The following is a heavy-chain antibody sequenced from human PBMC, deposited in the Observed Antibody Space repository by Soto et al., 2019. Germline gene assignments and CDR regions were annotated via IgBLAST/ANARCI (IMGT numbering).Heavy chain of an antibody. V-gene: IGHV3-21*01. Sequence: GGSLRLSCAASGFTFSSYSMNWVRQAPGKGLEWVSSISSSSSYIYYADSVKGRFTISRDNAKNSLYLQMNSLRAEDTAVYYCARKVDTAMVSFYYYYYMDVWGKGTTVTVSS. CDR1: GFTFSSYS. CDR2: ISSSSSYI. CDR3: ARKVDTAMVSFYYYYYMDV. D-gene: IGHD5-18*01. J-gene: IGHJ6*03.